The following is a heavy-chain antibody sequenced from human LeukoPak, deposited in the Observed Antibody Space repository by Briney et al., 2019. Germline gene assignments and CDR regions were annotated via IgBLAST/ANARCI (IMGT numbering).Heavy chain of an antibody. CDR1: GFTFSSYW. D-gene: IGHD2-2*01. V-gene: IGHV3-7*01. Sequence: GGSLRLSCAASGFTFSSYWMSWVRQAPGRGLEWVANIKQDGSEKYYVDSVKGRFTISRDNAKNSLYLQMNSLRAEDTAVYYCARDQVSCSSTSCPKGFDYWGQGTLVTVSS. J-gene: IGHJ4*02. CDR2: IKQDGSEK. CDR3: ARDQVSCSSTSCPKGFDY.